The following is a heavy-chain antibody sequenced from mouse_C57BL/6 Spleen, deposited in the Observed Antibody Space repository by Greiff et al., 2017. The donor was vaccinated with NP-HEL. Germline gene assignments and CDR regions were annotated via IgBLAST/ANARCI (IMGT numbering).Heavy chain of an antibody. V-gene: IGHV1-64*01. CDR3: AREGDYDGLYYGNSYYAMDY. Sequence: QVQLQQSGAELVKPGASVKLSCKASGYTFTSYWMHWVKQRPGQGLEWIGMIHPNSGSTNYNEKFKSKAKLTVDKSSSTAYMQLSSLTSEDSAVYYCAREGDYDGLYYGNSYYAMDYWGQGTSVTVSS. J-gene: IGHJ4*01. CDR1: GYTFTSYW. D-gene: IGHD2-1*01. CDR2: IHPNSGST.